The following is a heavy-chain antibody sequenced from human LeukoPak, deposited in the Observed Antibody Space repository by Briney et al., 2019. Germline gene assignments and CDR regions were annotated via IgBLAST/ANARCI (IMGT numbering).Heavy chain of an antibody. CDR3: ARVEVATTIFAGSYYYYGMDV. D-gene: IGHD5-12*01. J-gene: IGHJ6*02. Sequence: PSETLSLTCAVYGGSFSGYYWSWIRQPPGKGLEWIGEINHSGSTNYNPSLKSRVTISVDTSKNQFSLKLSSVTAADTAVYYCARVEVATTIFAGSYYYYGMDVWGQGTTVTVSS. CDR2: INHSGST. CDR1: GGSFSGYY. V-gene: IGHV4-34*01.